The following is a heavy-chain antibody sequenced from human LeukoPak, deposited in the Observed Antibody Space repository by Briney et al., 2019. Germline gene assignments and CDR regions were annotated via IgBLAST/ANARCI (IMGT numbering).Heavy chain of an antibody. D-gene: IGHD2-15*01. J-gene: IGHJ2*01. Sequence: SQTLSLTCTVSGGSLSRGGYYSCWFRQHPVKGLEWIGHIYYSGSTSYNPSLKSRVTISVDTSKNQFSLKLSSVTAADTAVYYCARDKRAAARNWYFDLWGRGTLVTVSS. CDR3: ARDKRAAARNWYFDL. V-gene: IGHV4-31*03. CDR1: GGSLSRGGYY. CDR2: IYYSGST.